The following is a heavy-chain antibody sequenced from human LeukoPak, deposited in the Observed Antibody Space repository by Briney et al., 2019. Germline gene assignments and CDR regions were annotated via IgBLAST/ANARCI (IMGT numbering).Heavy chain of an antibody. Sequence: SETLSLTCTVSGGSISSYYWSWIRQPPGKGLEWIGYIYYRGSTNYNPSLKSRVTISVDTSKNQFSLKLSSVTAADTAVYYCASTYCSGGSCYWALEYWGQGTLVTVPS. CDR3: ASTYCSGGSCYWALEY. CDR1: GGSISSYY. D-gene: IGHD2-15*01. CDR2: IYYRGST. V-gene: IGHV4-59*08. J-gene: IGHJ4*02.